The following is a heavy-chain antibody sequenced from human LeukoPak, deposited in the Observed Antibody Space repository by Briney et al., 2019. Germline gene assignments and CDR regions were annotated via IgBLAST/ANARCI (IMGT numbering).Heavy chain of an antibody. CDR3: ARAQTYGDSRLLLDY. Sequence: PGGSLRLSCAASGFTFSNYWMTWVRQAPGKGLEWVANIKQDGSEKYYVDSVKGRFTISRDNARNSLYLQMNSLRAEDTAVYYCARAQTYGDSRLLLDYWGQGTLVTVSS. CDR2: IKQDGSEK. CDR1: GFTFSNYW. D-gene: IGHD2-21*02. V-gene: IGHV3-7*01. J-gene: IGHJ4*02.